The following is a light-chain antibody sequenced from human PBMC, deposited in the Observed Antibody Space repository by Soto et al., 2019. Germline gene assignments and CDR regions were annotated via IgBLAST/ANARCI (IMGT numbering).Light chain of an antibody. CDR1: QSISSW. J-gene: IGKJ5*01. Sequence: DIQMTQSPSTLPASVGDRVTITCRASQSISSWLAWYQQKPGKAPKLLIYDASSLESGVPSRFSGSGSGTEFTLTISSLQPDDFAVYYCQQYGSSLFTFGQGTRLEIK. CDR3: QQYGSSLFT. V-gene: IGKV1-5*01. CDR2: DAS.